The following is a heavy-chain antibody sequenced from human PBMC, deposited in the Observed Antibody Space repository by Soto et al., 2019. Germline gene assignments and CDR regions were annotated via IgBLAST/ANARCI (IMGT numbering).Heavy chain of an antibody. CDR2: IYYSGST. J-gene: IGHJ6*02. CDR3: ARPSPRQQLGGYYGMDV. V-gene: IGHV4-39*01. D-gene: IGHD6-13*01. Sequence: SETLSLTCTVSGGSISSSSYYWGWIRQPPGKGLEWIGSIYYSGSTYYNPSLKSRVTISVDTSKNQFSLKLSSVTAADTAVYYCARPSPRQQLGGYYGMDVWGQGTTVTVSS. CDR1: GGSISSSSYY.